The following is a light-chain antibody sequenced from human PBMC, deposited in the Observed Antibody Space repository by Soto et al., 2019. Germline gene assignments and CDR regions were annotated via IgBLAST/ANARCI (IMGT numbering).Light chain of an antibody. V-gene: IGKV3-15*01. CDR3: QQYNNWPRT. J-gene: IGKJ1*01. Sequence: EIVMTQSPATLSVSPWERATLSCRASQSVSSNLAWYQQKPGQAPKLLIYGASTRATGIPARFSGSGSGTGFTLTISSLQSEDFAVYYCQQYNNWPRTFGQGTKVDIK. CDR2: GAS. CDR1: QSVSSN.